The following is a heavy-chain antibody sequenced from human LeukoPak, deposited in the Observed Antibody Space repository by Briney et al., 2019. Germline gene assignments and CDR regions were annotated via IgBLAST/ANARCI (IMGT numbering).Heavy chain of an antibody. D-gene: IGHD3-22*01. CDR3: ARAPHFFDTSGSRYYFDY. V-gene: IGHV3-7*03. CDR1: GFTFSRYW. Sequence: GGSLRLSCASSGFTFSRYWMSWVRQAPGKVLEWVANIKQDGSEKYYVDPVKDRFTISRDNANNSLYLQMNSLRAEDTAVYYCARAPHFFDTSGSRYYFDYWGQGALVTVSS. CDR2: IKQDGSEK. J-gene: IGHJ4*02.